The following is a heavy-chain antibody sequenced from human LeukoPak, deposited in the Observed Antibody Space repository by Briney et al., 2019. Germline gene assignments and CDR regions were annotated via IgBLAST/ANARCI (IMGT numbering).Heavy chain of an antibody. CDR1: GFSISSYW. V-gene: IGHV3-7*05. J-gene: IGHJ4*02. CDR3: TGGAGWLTDY. D-gene: IGHD6-19*01. Sequence: GGSLRLSCTASGFSISSYWMNWVRQAPGKGLEWVANIKKDGSETKYVDSLRGRFTISRDNAKNSVYLQMNSLRAEDTAVYYCTGGAGWLTDYWGQGTMVTVSS. CDR2: IKKDGSET.